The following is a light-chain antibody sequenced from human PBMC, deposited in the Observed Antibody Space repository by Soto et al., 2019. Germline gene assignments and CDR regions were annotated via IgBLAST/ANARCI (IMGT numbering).Light chain of an antibody. CDR3: QHSYSNPGT. Sequence: DIQMTQSPSSLSASVGDRVTITCRASQTISSYLDWYQQKPGKAPKLLIYAASSLKSGVPSRFSGSGSGTDFTLTISSLQPEDFATYYCQHSYSNPGTFGQGTKVDIK. J-gene: IGKJ1*01. CDR2: AAS. CDR1: QTISSY. V-gene: IGKV1-39*01.